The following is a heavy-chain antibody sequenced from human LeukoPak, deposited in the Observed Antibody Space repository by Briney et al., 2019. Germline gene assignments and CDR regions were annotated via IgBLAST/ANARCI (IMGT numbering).Heavy chain of an antibody. Sequence: GESLKISCTGSGYSFTSYWIGWVRQMPGKGLEWMGVIYPGDSDTTYSPSFQGQVTFSADKSTRTVYLQWSSLKASDTGMYYCARRSNNYDGSIYHYVPWYFDLWGRGTLVTVSS. CDR3: ARRSNNYDGSIYHYVPWYFDL. D-gene: IGHD3-22*01. CDR2: IYPGDSDT. V-gene: IGHV5-51*01. CDR1: GYSFTSYW. J-gene: IGHJ2*01.